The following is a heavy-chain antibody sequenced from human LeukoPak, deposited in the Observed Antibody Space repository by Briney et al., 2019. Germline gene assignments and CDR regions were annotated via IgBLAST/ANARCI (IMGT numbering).Heavy chain of an antibody. V-gene: IGHV3-48*04. CDR2: ISSSSITI. J-gene: IGHJ4*02. CDR3: VSEESSGFIFYFDY. Sequence: GGSVRLSCSASGIDFNHYSMNWVRQAPGKGLEWISYISSSSITIYYADSVKGRFTISRDNAKNSLYLQMNSLSAEDTAVYYCVSEESSGFIFYFDYWGEGTVVAVSS. D-gene: IGHD3-9*01. CDR1: GIDFNHYS.